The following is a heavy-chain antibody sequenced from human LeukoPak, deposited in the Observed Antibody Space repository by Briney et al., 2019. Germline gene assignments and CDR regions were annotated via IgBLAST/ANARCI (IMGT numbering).Heavy chain of an antibody. CDR2: ISAYNGNA. J-gene: IGHJ4*02. V-gene: IGHV1-18*01. CDR1: GYTFTNYG. Sequence: ASVKVSCKASGYTFTNYGITWVRQVPGQGLEWLGWISAYNGNANYAQNLQDGVTLTSDTSTSTAYMELRSLRSDDTGIYYCARTPKRFGELYQPGDSWGQGTLLTVSS. CDR3: ARTPKRFGELYQPGDS. D-gene: IGHD3-10*01.